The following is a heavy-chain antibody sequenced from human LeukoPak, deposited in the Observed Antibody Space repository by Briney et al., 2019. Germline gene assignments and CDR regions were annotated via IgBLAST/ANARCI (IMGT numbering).Heavy chain of an antibody. Sequence: SVKVSCKASGGTFSSYTISWVRQAPGRGLEWMGRIIPILGIANYAQKFQGRVTITADKSTSTAYMELSSLRSEDTAVYYCARDWSSAYSNYVTGYYYYYMDVWGKGTTVTVSS. J-gene: IGHJ6*03. CDR2: IIPILGIA. CDR3: ARDWSSAYSNYVTGYYYYYMDV. D-gene: IGHD4-11*01. CDR1: GGTFSSYT. V-gene: IGHV1-69*04.